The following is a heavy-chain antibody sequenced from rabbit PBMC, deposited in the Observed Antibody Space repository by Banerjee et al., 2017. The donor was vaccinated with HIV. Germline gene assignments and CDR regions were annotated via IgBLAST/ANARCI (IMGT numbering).Heavy chain of an antibody. D-gene: IGHD3-1*01. Sequence: QQQLEESGGGLVTPGGTLTLTCKASGIDFSSSYYMCWVRQAPGKGLELIACIYTSGGSTGYASWVNGRFTISRSTSLNTVDLKMTSLTAADTATYFCARGVNGQYGMDLWGQGTLVTVS. V-gene: IGHV1S43*01. J-gene: IGHJ6*01. CDR1: GIDFSSSYY. CDR2: IYTSGGST. CDR3: ARGVNGQYGMDL.